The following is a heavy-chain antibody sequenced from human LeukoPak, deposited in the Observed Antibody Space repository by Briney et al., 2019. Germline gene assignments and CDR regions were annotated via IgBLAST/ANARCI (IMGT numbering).Heavy chain of an antibody. J-gene: IGHJ4*02. V-gene: IGHV3-30*01. CDR1: GFTFSIYT. D-gene: IGHD1-26*01. Sequence: GGSLRLSCAASGFTFSIYTLHWVRQAPGKGLEWVALISYNGGNQYYADSVKGRFTISRDNSKNTLYLQMNSLRAEDTAMYYCARDRRAWELLSPSQWGQGTLVTVSS. CDR3: ARDRRAWELLSPSQ. CDR2: ISYNGGNQ.